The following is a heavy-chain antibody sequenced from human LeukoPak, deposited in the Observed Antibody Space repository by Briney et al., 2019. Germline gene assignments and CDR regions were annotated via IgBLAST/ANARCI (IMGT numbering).Heavy chain of an antibody. D-gene: IGHD3-3*01. CDR1: GFTFSSYW. J-gene: IGHJ3*02. CDR2: IKQDGSEK. Sequence: PGGSLRLSCAASGFTFSSYWMSWVRQAPGKGLEWVANIKQDGSEKYYVDSVEGRFTISRDNAKNSLYLQMNSLRAEDTAVYYCARGVNYYDFWSGYSFDIWGQGTMVTVSS. V-gene: IGHV3-7*01. CDR3: ARGVNYYDFWSGYSFDI.